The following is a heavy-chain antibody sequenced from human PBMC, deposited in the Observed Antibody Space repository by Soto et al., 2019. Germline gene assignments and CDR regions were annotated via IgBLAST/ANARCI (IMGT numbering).Heavy chain of an antibody. CDR1: GYTFTAYA. Sequence: ASVKVSCKASGYTFTAYALHWVRQAPGHRLEWMGWINADSGDTEYAHEFQDRVTIYRNTSTTTAYMELSSLRSEETAVYYCARQRYCSGGSCYSRPPNWFEPWGQGTLVTVSS. CDR2: INADSGDT. CDR3: ARQRYCSGGSCYSRPPNWFEP. J-gene: IGHJ5*02. V-gene: IGHV1-3*03. D-gene: IGHD2-15*01.